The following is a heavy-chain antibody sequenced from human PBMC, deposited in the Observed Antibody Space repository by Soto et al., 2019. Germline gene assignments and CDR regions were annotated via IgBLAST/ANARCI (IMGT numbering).Heavy chain of an antibody. J-gene: IGHJ4*02. Sequence: SVKVSCKAAGGTFSSYAISWVRQAPGQGLEWMGGVIPIFGTANYAQKFQGRVTITADKSTSTAYMELSSLRSEDTAVYYCAREEYSSGWYYFDYWGQGTLVTVSS. D-gene: IGHD6-19*01. V-gene: IGHV1-69*06. CDR1: GGTFSSYA. CDR2: VIPIFGTA. CDR3: AREEYSSGWYYFDY.